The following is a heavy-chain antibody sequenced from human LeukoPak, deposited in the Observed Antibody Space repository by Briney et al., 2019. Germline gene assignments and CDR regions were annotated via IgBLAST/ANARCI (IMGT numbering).Heavy chain of an antibody. V-gene: IGHV1-2*06. CDR1: GYTFTGYY. CDR3: ARELGITIFGVVIMVFDY. D-gene: IGHD3-3*01. CDR2: INPNSGGT. Sequence: GASVKVSCKASGYTFTGYYMHWVRQAPGQGLKWLERINPNSGGTNYAQKFQGRVTMTRDTSISTAYMELSRLRSDDTAVYYCARELGITIFGVVIMVFDYWGQGTLVTVSS. J-gene: IGHJ4*02.